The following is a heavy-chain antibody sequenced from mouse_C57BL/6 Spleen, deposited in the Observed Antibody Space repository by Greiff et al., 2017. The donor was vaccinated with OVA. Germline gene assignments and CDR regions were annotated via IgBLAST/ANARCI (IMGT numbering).Heavy chain of an antibody. CDR3: AITTVVATRYFDV. CDR1: GFNIKDYY. CDR2: IDPEDGET. Sequence: VQLQQSGAELVKPGASVKLSCTASGFNIKDYYMHWVKQRTEQGLEWIGRIDPEDGETKYAPKFQGKATITADTSSNTAYMQLSSLTSEDTAGYYYAITTVVATRYFDVWGTGTTVTVSS. D-gene: IGHD1-1*01. V-gene: IGHV14-2*01. J-gene: IGHJ1*03.